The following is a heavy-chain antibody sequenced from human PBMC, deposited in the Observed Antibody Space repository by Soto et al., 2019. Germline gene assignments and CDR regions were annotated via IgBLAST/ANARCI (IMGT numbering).Heavy chain of an antibody. Sequence: QGQLVESGGGVVQPGRSLRLSCAASGFTFSSFGMHWVRQAPGKGLEWVAVISYDGSNKYYADSVKGRITISRDNSKNTLYLQMSSLRAEDTAVYYCAKADRGYSSGWYYFDYWGQGTLVTVSS. CDR3: AKADRGYSSGWYYFDY. J-gene: IGHJ4*02. CDR2: ISYDGSNK. V-gene: IGHV3-30*18. D-gene: IGHD6-19*01. CDR1: GFTFSSFG.